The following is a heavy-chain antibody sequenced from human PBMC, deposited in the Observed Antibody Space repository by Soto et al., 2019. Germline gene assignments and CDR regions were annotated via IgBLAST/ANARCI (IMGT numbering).Heavy chain of an antibody. Sequence: QLHLVQSGAVVKKPGASVTVSCSASGYPVTAYYMHWVRQAPGRGLEWMGGINPATGAAKYTQTFLGRVTMTRATSTSTVFMELSGLTSEDTAVFYWARGGGVGVAGSAAFEMWGQGTVVTVSS. D-gene: IGHD3-3*01. CDR2: INPATGAA. CDR1: GYPVTAYY. V-gene: IGHV1-2*02. J-gene: IGHJ3*02. CDR3: ARGGGVGVAGSAAFEM.